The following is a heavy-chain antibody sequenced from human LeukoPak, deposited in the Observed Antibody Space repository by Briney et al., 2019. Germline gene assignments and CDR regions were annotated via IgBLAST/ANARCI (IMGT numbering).Heavy chain of an antibody. J-gene: IGHJ4*02. D-gene: IGHD4-11*01. CDR1: GGSISSSSYY. CDR2: IYYSGST. V-gene: IGHV4-39*01. CDR3: ARRRGHSNYYLKFDY. Sequence: PSETLSLTCTVSGGSISSSSYYWGWIRQPPGKGLEWIGSIYYSGSTYYNPSLKSRVTISVDTSKNQFSLKLSSVTAADTAVYYCARRRGHSNYYLKFDYWGQGTLVTVSS.